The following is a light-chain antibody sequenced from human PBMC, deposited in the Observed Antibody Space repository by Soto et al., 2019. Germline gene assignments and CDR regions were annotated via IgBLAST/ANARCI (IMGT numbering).Light chain of an antibody. CDR3: QQHNSSPWT. V-gene: IGKV1-5*01. Sequence: DIQMTQSPSALSASVGDRVTITCRASQTTGDWLAWYQQKPGKAPHLLIYDVESGVPSRFSGRGSGTEFTLTIDGLQPDDFATYYCQQHNSSPWTFGQGTKVEIK. CDR2: DV. CDR1: QTTGDW. J-gene: IGKJ1*01.